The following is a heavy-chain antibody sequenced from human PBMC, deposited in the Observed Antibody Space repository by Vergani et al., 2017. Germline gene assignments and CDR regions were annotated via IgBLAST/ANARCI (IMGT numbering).Heavy chain of an antibody. CDR3: AGVVPSNSEATPTAFDV. J-gene: IGHJ3*01. CDR1: SHTFQTYG. V-gene: IGHV1-18*01. Sequence: QVQLVQSGAELKKPGASVSVSCKGSSHTFQTYGISWVRQAPGKGLEWMAWIRPYTGHTIYAQKFQDRVTMTADTSTNTAYMELRSLRSDDTSVYFCAGVVPSNSEATPTAFDVWGEGTMVTVSS. CDR2: IRPYTGHT. D-gene: IGHD1-26*01.